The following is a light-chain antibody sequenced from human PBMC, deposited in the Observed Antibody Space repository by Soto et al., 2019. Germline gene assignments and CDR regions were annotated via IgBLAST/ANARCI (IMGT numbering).Light chain of an antibody. CDR1: EGIRSH. CDR3: QPYFSYPLY. CDR2: TAS. J-gene: IGKJ4*01. Sequence: AIRMTESPSSFSASTGDRVTITCRASEGIRSHLAWYQVQPGKAPRLLIYTASYLESGVPSRFSVSGSGTDFTLTISSLHSEDFAVSYCQPYFSYPLYLGGGTKVYIK. V-gene: IGKV1-8*01.